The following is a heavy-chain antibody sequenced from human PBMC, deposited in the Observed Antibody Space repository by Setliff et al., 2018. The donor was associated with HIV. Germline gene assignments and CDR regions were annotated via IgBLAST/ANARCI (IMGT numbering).Heavy chain of an antibody. J-gene: IGHJ3*02. CDR3: ARDPSPYYSDDSGYPDDAFDI. D-gene: IGHD3-22*01. CDR1: GYTFTNYY. CDR2: INPNSGGT. V-gene: IGHV1-2*02. Sequence: ASVKVSCKASGYTFTNYYMHWVRQAPGQGLEWMGWINPNSGGTNYAQKFQGRVTMTRDTSISTAYMELSRLRSDDTAVYYCARDPSPYYSDDSGYPDDAFDIWGQGTMVTVSS.